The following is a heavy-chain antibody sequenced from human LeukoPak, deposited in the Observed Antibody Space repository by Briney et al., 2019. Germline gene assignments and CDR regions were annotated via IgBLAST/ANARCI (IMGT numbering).Heavy chain of an antibody. J-gene: IGHJ4*02. CDR3: AEDGDIVVVPADKIGPPFDY. D-gene: IGHD2-2*01. CDR2: ISGSGRST. CDR1: GFTFSSYA. Sequence: GGSLRLSCAASGFTFSSYAMSWVRQTPGKGLEWVSVISGSGRSTYYADSVKGRFTISRDNSKNTLYLQMNSLRAEDTAVYYCAEDGDIVVVPADKIGPPFDYWGQGTLVTVSS. V-gene: IGHV3-23*01.